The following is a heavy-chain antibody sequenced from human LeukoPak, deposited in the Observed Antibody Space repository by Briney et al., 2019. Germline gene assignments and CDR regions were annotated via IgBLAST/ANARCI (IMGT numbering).Heavy chain of an antibody. D-gene: IGHD4-17*01. CDR2: IKQDGSEK. CDR3: ARDGYGDYPVYYGMDV. V-gene: IGHV3-7*03. Sequence: PGGSLRLSCVASGITFSNYAVSWVRQAPGKGLEWVANIKQDGSEKYYVDSVKGRFTISRDNAKNSLYLQMNGLRAEDTAVYYCARDGYGDYPVYYGMDVWGQGTTVTVSS. CDR1: GITFSNYA. J-gene: IGHJ6*02.